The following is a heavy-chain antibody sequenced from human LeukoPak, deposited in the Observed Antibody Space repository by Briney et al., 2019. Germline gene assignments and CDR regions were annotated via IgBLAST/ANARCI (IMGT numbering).Heavy chain of an antibody. Sequence: GASVKVSCKASGYTFTSYGISWVRQAPGQGLEWMGWISAYNGNTNYAQKLQGRVTMTTDTSTNTAYMELRSLRSGDTAVYYCARGGFWSGYQNLEYFQHWGQGTLVTVSS. CDR3: ARGGFWSGYQNLEYFQH. J-gene: IGHJ1*01. CDR2: ISAYNGNT. CDR1: GYTFTSYG. V-gene: IGHV1-18*01. D-gene: IGHD3-3*01.